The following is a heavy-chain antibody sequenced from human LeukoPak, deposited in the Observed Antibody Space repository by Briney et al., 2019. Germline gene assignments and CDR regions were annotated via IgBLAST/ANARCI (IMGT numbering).Heavy chain of an antibody. V-gene: IGHV4-59*01. CDR1: GGSISSYY. D-gene: IGHD3-3*01. CDR2: IYYSGST. Sequence: PSETLSLTCTVSGGSISSYYWRWIRQPPGKGIEWIVYIYYSGSTNYNPSLKSRVTISVDTSKNQFSLKLSSVTAADTAVYYCARGLYYDFWSGPQVGAFDIWGQGTMVTVSS. J-gene: IGHJ3*02. CDR3: ARGLYYDFWSGPQVGAFDI.